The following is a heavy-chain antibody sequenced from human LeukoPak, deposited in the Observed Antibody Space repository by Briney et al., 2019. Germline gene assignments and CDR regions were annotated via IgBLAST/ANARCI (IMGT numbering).Heavy chain of an antibody. CDR1: GGTFSSYA. CDR3: ARDAGGGTRPFDY. CDR2: IIPIFGTA. D-gene: IGHD3-16*01. J-gene: IGHJ4*02. V-gene: IGHV1-69*06. Sequence: SVKVSCKASGGTFSSYAISWVRQAPGQGLEWMGGIIPIFGTANYAQKFQGRVTITADKSTSTAYMELSSLRSEDTAVYYCARDAGGGTRPFDYWGQGTLVTVSS.